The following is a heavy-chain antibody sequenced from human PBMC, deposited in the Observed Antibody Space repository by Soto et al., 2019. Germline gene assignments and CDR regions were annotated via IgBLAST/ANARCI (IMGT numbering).Heavy chain of an antibody. J-gene: IGHJ4*02. CDR1: GGSISTSNW. CDR2: VYRTGST. CDR3: ARARATIAAAAIFDC. D-gene: IGHD6-13*01. Sequence: TLSLTCAVSGGSISTSNWWSWVRQPPGKGLEWIGEVYRTGSTNYNPSLESRLTISVDKSKNQFSLKLTSVTAADTAVYYCARARATIAAAAIFDCWGQGTLVTVSS. V-gene: IGHV4-4*02.